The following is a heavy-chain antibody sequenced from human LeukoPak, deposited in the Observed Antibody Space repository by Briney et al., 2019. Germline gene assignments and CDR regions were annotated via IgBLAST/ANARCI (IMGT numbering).Heavy chain of an antibody. V-gene: IGHV1-18*04. D-gene: IGHD3-9*01. CDR3: ARDPAILTGYYLPDY. Sequence: ASVKVSCKASGYTFTSYGISWVRQAPGQGLEWMGWISAYNGNTNYAQKLQGRVTMTTDTSTSTAYMELRSLRSDDTAVYYCARDPAILTGYYLPDYWGQGTLVTVSS. CDR2: ISAYNGNT. CDR1: GYTFTSYG. J-gene: IGHJ4*02.